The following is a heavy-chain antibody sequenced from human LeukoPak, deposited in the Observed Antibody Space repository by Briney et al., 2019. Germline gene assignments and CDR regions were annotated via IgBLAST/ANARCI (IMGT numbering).Heavy chain of an antibody. V-gene: IGHV3-9*01. J-gene: IGHJ3*02. CDR2: ISWNSGSI. CDR1: GFIFDDYA. Sequence: GGSLRLSCAASGFIFDDYAMHWVRQAPGKGLEWVSGISWNSGSIGYADSVKGRFTISRDNAKNSLYLQMNSLRAEDTALYYCAKTGLLEYGSGWYDAFDIWGQGTMVTVSS. CDR3: AKTGLLEYGSGWYDAFDI. D-gene: IGHD6-19*01.